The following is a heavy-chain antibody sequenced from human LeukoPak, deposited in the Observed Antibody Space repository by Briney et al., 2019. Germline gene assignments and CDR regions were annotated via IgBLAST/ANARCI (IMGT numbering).Heavy chain of an antibody. V-gene: IGHV1-24*01. Sequence: ASVKVSCKVSGYTLTELSMHWVRQAPGKGLEWMGGFDPEDGETIYAQKFQGRVTITADESTSTAYMELSSLRSEDTAVYYCARGTRRSLYYFDYWGQGTLVTVSS. CDR1: GYTLTELS. J-gene: IGHJ4*02. CDR2: FDPEDGET. CDR3: ARGTRRSLYYFDY.